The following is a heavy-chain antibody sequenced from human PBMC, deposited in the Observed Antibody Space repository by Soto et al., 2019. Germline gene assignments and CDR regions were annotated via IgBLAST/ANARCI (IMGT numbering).Heavy chain of an antibody. CDR1: GGSISSGGYY. J-gene: IGHJ5*02. CDR3: ERDYGSGSYFHWFDP. Sequence: TLSLTCTVSGGSISSGGYYWSWIRQHPGKGLEWIGYIYYSGSTYYNPSLKSRVTISVDTSKNQFSLKLSSVTAADTAVYYCERDYGSGSYFHWFDPWGQGTLVNVSS. D-gene: IGHD3-10*01. CDR2: IYYSGST. V-gene: IGHV4-31*03.